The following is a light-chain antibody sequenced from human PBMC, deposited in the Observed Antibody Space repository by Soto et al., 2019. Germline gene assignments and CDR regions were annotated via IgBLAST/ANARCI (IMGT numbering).Light chain of an antibody. J-gene: IGKJ5*01. CDR2: GIS. Sequence: EIVMTQSPATLSVSPGERATLSRRARQSVNSNYLAWYQQKPGQAPRLLIYGISKRATDIPDRFSGSGSGTEFTLTISSLQPEDFATYYCQQHGQWPITFGQGTRLEIK. CDR3: QQHGQWPIT. V-gene: IGKV3D-15*01. CDR1: QSVNSN.